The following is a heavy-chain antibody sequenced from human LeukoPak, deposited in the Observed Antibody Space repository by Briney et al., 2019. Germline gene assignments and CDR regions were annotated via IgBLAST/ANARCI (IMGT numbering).Heavy chain of an antibody. J-gene: IGHJ2*01. CDR2: IYTSGST. D-gene: IGHD5-24*01. CDR1: GGSISSYY. V-gene: IGHV4-4*07. Sequence: MPSETLSLTCTVSGGSISSYYWSWIRQPAGKGLEWIGRIYTSGSTNYNPSLKSRVTMSVDTSKNQFSLKLSSVTAADTAVYYCARGIDGYNYWYFDLWGRGTLVTVSS. CDR3: ARGIDGYNYWYFDL.